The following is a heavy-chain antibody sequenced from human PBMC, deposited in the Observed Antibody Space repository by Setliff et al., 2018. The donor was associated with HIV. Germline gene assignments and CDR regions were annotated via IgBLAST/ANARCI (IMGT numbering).Heavy chain of an antibody. J-gene: IGHJ4*02. CDR3: ASGHILTGASDY. CDR2: IYYSGST. V-gene: IGHV4-39*01. Sequence: SETLSLTCTVSGDSISSYYWTWIRQPPGKGLEWIGSIYYSGSTYYNPSLKSRVTISVDTSKNQFSLKLSSVTAADTAVYYCASGHILTGASDYWGQGTPVTVSS. D-gene: IGHD3-9*01. CDR1: GDSISSYY.